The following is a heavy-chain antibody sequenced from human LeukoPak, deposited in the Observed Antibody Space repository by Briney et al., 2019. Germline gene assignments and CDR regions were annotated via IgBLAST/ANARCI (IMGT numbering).Heavy chain of an antibody. CDR1: GGSISSYY. CDR3: ARVLPRDGIRRPNWFDP. Sequence: PSETLSLTCTVSGGSISSYYWSWIRQPPGKGLEWIGYIYYSGSTNYNPSLKSRVTISVDTSKNQFSLKLSSVTAADTAVYYCARVLPRDGIRRPNWFDPWGQGTLVTVSS. V-gene: IGHV4-59*01. J-gene: IGHJ5*02. D-gene: IGHD1-14*01. CDR2: IYYSGST.